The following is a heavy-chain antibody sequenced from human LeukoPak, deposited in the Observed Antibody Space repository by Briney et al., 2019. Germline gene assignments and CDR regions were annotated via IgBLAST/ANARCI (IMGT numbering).Heavy chain of an antibody. Sequence: PSETLSLTCAVYGGSFSGYYWSWIRQPPGKGLEWIGEINHSGSTNYNPSLKSRVTISVDTSKNQFSLKLSSVTAADTAVYYCARGSRRAYSSSWYYYRGQGTLVTVSS. CDR3: ARGSRRAYSSSWYYY. CDR2: INHSGST. J-gene: IGHJ4*02. V-gene: IGHV4-34*01. CDR1: GGSFSGYY. D-gene: IGHD6-13*01.